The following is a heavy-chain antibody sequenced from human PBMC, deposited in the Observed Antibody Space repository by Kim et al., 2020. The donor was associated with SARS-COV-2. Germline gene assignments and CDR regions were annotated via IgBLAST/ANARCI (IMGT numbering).Heavy chain of an antibody. J-gene: IGHJ6*03. CDR3: ARAENYYYMDV. CDR2: K. V-gene: IGHV3-30*01. Sequence: KYYADSVKGRFTIPRDNSKNTLYLQMNSLRAEDTAVYYCARAENYYYMDVWGKGTTVTVSS.